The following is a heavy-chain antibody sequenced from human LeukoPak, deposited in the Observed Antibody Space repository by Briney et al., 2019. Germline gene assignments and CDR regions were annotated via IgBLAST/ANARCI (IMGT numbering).Heavy chain of an antibody. J-gene: IGHJ4*02. D-gene: IGHD3-22*01. CDR3: ARVSYDSSGYYWENPYFDY. V-gene: IGHV4-38-2*02. Sequence: SETLSLTCTVSGYSISSGYYWGWIRRPPGKGLEWIASIYGSGSTNYNPSLKSRVTISVDTSKNQFSLKLSSVTAADTAVYYCARVSYDSSGYYWENPYFDYWGQGTLVTVSS. CDR2: IYGSGST. CDR1: GYSISSGYY.